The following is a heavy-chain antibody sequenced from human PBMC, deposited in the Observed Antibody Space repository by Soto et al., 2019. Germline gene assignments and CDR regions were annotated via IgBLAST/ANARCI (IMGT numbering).Heavy chain of an antibody. V-gene: IGHV1-69*06. CDR3: ARDGSRYYDFWSGYYTNHYYYYGMDV. D-gene: IGHD3-3*01. J-gene: IGHJ6*02. CDR1: GGTFSSYA. Sequence: SVKVSCKASGGTFSSYAISWVRQAPGQGLEWMGGIIPIFGTANYAQKFQGRVTITADKSTSTAYMELSSLRSEDTAVYYCARDGSRYYDFWSGYYTNHYYYYGMDVWGQGTTVTASS. CDR2: IIPIFGTA.